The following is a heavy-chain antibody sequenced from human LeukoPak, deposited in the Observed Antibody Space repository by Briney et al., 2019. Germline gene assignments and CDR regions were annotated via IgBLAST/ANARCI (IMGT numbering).Heavy chain of an antibody. CDR2: IYPGDSDT. D-gene: IGHD6-19*01. J-gene: IGHJ6*02. V-gene: IGHV5-51*01. Sequence: GESLKISCRGSGYSFTSYWIGWVRQMPGKGLEWMGIIYPGDSDTRYSPSFQGQVTISADKSISTAYLQWSSLKASDTAMYYCARLGSENAAVADPPSNYGMDVWGQGTTVTVSS. CDR1: GYSFTSYW. CDR3: ARLGSENAAVADPPSNYGMDV.